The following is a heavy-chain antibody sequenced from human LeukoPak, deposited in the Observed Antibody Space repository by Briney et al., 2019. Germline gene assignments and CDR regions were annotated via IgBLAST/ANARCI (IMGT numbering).Heavy chain of an antibody. CDR2: ICSSRRTI. Sequence: GRSRILYGSRSQFTCIIYSMNSTRPAPGAWLEGGSYICSSRRTIYYAVYVKGRFTISRHNAQNSLYMQMNSPTAADTAVYYCARDHPDYYDSSGYLLDYWRQGTLVTVSS. D-gene: IGHD3-22*01. CDR1: QFTCIIYS. J-gene: IGHJ4*02. CDR3: ARDHPDYYDSSGYLLDY. V-gene: IGHV3-48*01.